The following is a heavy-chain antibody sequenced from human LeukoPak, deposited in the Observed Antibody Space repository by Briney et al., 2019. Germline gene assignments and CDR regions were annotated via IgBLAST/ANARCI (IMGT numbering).Heavy chain of an antibody. CDR2: INHSGST. CDR1: DGSFSGYY. CDR3: ARGRIAVYYYYYYMDV. J-gene: IGHJ6*03. Sequence: KPSETLSLTCAVYDGSFSGYYWSWIRQPPGKGLEWIGEINHSGSTNYNPSLKSRVTISVDTSKNQFSLKLSSVTAADTAVYYCARGRIAVYYYYYYMDVWGKGTTVTVSS. V-gene: IGHV4-34*01. D-gene: IGHD6-19*01.